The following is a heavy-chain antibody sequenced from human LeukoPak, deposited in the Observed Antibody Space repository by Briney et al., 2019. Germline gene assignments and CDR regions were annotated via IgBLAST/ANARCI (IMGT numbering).Heavy chain of an antibody. Sequence: GGFLRLSCAASGFTFSSYGMHWVRQAPGKGLEWVAGIWYDGSNKYYADSVKGRFTISRDNSKNTLYLQMNSLRAEDTAVYYCARDRSPLRGVNYYYMDVWGKGTTVTVSS. CDR1: GFTFSSYG. V-gene: IGHV3-33*01. D-gene: IGHD3-10*01. CDR2: IWYDGSNK. J-gene: IGHJ6*03. CDR3: ARDRSPLRGVNYYYMDV.